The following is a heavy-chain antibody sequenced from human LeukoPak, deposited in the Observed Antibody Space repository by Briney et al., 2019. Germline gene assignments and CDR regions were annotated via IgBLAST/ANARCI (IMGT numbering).Heavy chain of an antibody. D-gene: IGHD3-10*01. J-gene: IGHJ4*02. V-gene: IGHV1-8*01. CDR2: MNPNSGNT. Sequence: ASVKVSCKASGYTFTSYDINWVRQATGQGLEWMGWMNPNSGNTGYAQKFQGRVTMTRNTSISTAYMELSSLRSEDTAVYYCARASRYRYYYGSGTHFDYWGQGTLVTVSS. CDR3: ARASRYRYYYGSGTHFDY. CDR1: GYTFTSYD.